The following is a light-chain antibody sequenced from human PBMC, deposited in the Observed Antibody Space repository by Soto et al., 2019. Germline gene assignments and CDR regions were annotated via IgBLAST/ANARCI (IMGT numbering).Light chain of an antibody. CDR2: GNS. V-gene: IGLV1-40*01. Sequence: QSALTQPPSVSGAPGQRVTISCTGSSSNIGAGYDVHWYQQLPGTAPKLLIYGNSNRPSGVPDRFSGSKSGTSASLAITGLQAEDEAEYYCQSYDSSLSGSGVFGGGTKLTVL. CDR1: SSNIGAGYD. J-gene: IGLJ2*01. CDR3: QSYDSSLSGSGV.